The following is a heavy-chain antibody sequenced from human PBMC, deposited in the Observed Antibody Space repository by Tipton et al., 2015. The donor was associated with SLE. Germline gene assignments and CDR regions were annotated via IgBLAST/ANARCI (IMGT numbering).Heavy chain of an antibody. V-gene: IGHV3-23*03. D-gene: IGHD5-12*01. Sequence: SLRLSCAASGFTFSSYAMSWVRQAPGKGLEWVSVIYSGGSSTYYADSVKGRLTISRDNSKNTLYLQMNSLRAEDTAVYYCARMCAYDWRYWGQGTLVTVSS. CDR2: IYSGGSST. CDR3: ARMCAYDWRY. CDR1: GFTFSSYA. J-gene: IGHJ4*02.